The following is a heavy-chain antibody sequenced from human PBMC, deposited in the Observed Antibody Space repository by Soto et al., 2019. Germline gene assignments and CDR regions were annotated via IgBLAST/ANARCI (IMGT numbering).Heavy chain of an antibody. CDR2: ISSSSSYI. CDR3: ARDVLLRFLEWLPPGGMDV. CDR1: GFTFSSYS. Sequence: GGSLSISCAASGFTFSSYSMNWVRQAPGKGLEWVSSISSSSSYIYYADSVKGRFTISRDNAKNSLYLQMNSLRAEDTAVYYCARDVLLRFLEWLPPGGMDVWGQGTTVTVSS. J-gene: IGHJ6*02. D-gene: IGHD3-3*01. V-gene: IGHV3-21*01.